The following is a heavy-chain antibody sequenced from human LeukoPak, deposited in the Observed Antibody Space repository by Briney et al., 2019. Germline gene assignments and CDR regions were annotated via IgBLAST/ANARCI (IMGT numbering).Heavy chain of an antibody. Sequence: SETLSLTCTVSGGSISSYYWSWIRQPPGKGLEWIGYIYYSGSTNYNPSLKSRVTISVDTSKNQFSLKLSSVTAADTAVYYCARLYYYGSGSYQGNWFDPWGRGTLVTVSS. CDR1: GGSISSYY. CDR2: IYYSGST. CDR3: ARLYYYGSGSYQGNWFDP. J-gene: IGHJ5*02. D-gene: IGHD3-10*01. V-gene: IGHV4-59*01.